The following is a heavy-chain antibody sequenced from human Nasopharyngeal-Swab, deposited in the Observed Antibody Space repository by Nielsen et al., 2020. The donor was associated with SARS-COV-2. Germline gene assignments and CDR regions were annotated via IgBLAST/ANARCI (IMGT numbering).Heavy chain of an antibody. D-gene: IGHD6-19*01. CDR1: GFTFSSYA. Sequence: GEPLKISCAASGFTFSSYAMSWVRQAPGKGLEWVSAISGSGGSTYYADSVKGRFTISRDNSKNTLYLQMNSLRAEDTAVYYCARRGPLDSSGFDYWGQGTLVTVSP. CDR2: ISGSGGST. CDR3: ARRGPLDSSGFDY. J-gene: IGHJ4*02. V-gene: IGHV3-23*01.